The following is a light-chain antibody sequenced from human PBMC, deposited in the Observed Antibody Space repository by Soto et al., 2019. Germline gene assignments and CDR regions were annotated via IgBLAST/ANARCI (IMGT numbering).Light chain of an antibody. CDR1: QSVSSY. CDR3: QQRSNWPPSLT. V-gene: IGKV3-11*01. Sequence: EIVLTQSPATLSLSPGERATLSCRASQSVSSYLAWYQQKPGQAPRLLIYDASNRATGIPARFSGSGSGTDFTFTISSLEPENFAVYYCQQRSNWPPSLTFGGGTKVELK. CDR2: DAS. J-gene: IGKJ4*01.